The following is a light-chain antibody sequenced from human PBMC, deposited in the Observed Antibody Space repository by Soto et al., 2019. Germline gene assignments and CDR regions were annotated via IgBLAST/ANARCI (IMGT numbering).Light chain of an antibody. CDR1: ISDIGGYNF. Sequence: TQPASVSGSPGQSITISCTGTISDIGGYNFISWYQHHPGKAPKLVIYDVNNRPSGISYRFSGSKSGNTASLTISGLQAEDEADYYCASYTRTTTLVFGGGTKLTVL. V-gene: IGLV2-14*01. CDR2: DVN. CDR3: ASYTRTTTLV. J-gene: IGLJ2*01.